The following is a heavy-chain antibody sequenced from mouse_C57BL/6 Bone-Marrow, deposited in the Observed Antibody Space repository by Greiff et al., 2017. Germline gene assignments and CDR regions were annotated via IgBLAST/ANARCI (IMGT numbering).Heavy chain of an antibody. D-gene: IGHD1-1*02. CDR2: IYPGSGST. CDR3: ARRETYYGLWFAY. CDR1: GYTFTSYW. J-gene: IGHJ3*01. Sequence: QVQLQQPGAELVKPGASVKMSCKASGYTFTSYWITWVKQRPGQGLEWIGDIYPGSGSTNYNAKFKSKATLTVDTSSSTAYMQLSSLTSEDSAVYYCARRETYYGLWFAYWGQGTLVTVTA. V-gene: IGHV1-55*01.